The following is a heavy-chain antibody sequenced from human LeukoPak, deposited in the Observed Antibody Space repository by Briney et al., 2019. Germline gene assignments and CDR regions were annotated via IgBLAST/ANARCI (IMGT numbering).Heavy chain of an antibody. Sequence: SETLSLTCSVSGYSISDGYYWGWSRQPPGKGLEWIGIIYRSGITYYNPSLESRVTISVDTSKNQFSLKLRSVTAADTAVYYCKRGRNGGDYYYRDVWGKGTTVSVPS. CDR2: IYRSGIT. J-gene: IGHJ6*03. D-gene: IGHD2-8*01. V-gene: IGHV4-38-2*02. CDR3: KRGRNGGDYYYRDV. CDR1: GYSISDGYY.